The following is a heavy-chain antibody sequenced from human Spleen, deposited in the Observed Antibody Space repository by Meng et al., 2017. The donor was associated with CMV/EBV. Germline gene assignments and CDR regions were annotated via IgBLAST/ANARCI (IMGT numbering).Heavy chain of an antibody. CDR2: ISSSSSTI. V-gene: IGHV3-48*04. D-gene: IGHD2-2*01. Sequence: GGSLRLSCAASGFTFSSYSMNWVRQAPGKGLEWVSYISSSSSTIYYADSVKGRFTISRDNAKNSLYLQMNSLRAEDTAVYYCARAPIVVVPFYGMDVWGQGTTVTVSS. CDR3: ARAPIVVVPFYGMDV. J-gene: IGHJ6*02. CDR1: GFTFSSYS.